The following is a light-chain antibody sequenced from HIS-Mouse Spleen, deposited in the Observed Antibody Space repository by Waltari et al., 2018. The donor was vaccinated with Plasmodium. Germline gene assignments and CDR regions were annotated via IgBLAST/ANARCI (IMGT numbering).Light chain of an antibody. Sequence: DIQMTQSPSSLSASVGYRVTITCQASQDISNYLNWYQQKPGKAPKLLNYDASNLETGVPSRFSGSGSGTDFTFTISSLQPEDIATYYCQQYDNLPPLFTFGPGTKVDIK. V-gene: IGKV1-33*01. J-gene: IGKJ3*01. CDR3: QQYDNLPPLFT. CDR2: DAS. CDR1: QDISNY.